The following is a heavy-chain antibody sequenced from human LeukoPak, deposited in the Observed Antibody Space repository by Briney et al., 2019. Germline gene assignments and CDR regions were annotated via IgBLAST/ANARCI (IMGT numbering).Heavy chain of an antibody. J-gene: IGHJ4*02. CDR1: GFTFSSYE. Sequence: GGSLRLSCAASGFTFSSYEMNWVRQAPGKGLEWVSYISSSGSTIYYADSVKGRFTTSRDNAKNSLYLQMNSLRAEDTAVYYCARVPPGTIGFDYWGQGTLVTVS. CDR2: ISSSGSTI. D-gene: IGHD6-13*01. CDR3: ARVPPGTIGFDY. V-gene: IGHV3-48*03.